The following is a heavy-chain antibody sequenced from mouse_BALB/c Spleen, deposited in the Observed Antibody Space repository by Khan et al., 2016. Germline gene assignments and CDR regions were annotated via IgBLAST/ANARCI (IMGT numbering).Heavy chain of an antibody. CDR2: INPYNDDT. CDR3: ARFDYDGDWYFDV. Sequence: IQLVQSGPELVKPGASVKMSCKASGYTFTSYVIHWVKQKPGQGLEWIGYINPYNDDTKYNEKFKGKATLTSDKSSSTAYMELSSLTSEDSAVSYYARFDYDGDWYFDVWGAGTTVTVSS. CDR1: GYTFTSYV. V-gene: IGHV1S136*01. D-gene: IGHD2-4*01. J-gene: IGHJ1*01.